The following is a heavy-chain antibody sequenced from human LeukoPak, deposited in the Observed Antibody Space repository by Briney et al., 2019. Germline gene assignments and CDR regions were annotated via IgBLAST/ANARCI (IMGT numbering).Heavy chain of an antibody. D-gene: IGHD6-6*01. J-gene: IGHJ4*02. V-gene: IGHV3-23*01. CDR3: AKDRISGQGGAARILDY. CDR2: MSGGGLST. CDR1: DSNIGTYA. Sequence: GGSLRLSCGAPDSNIGTYAVAWVRQVPGKGLEGGSGMSGGGLSTYYARSVKGRFTISRDTSKKTFYMEMNSLGADDTALYYCAKDRISGQGGAARILDYWGQGILVTVSS.